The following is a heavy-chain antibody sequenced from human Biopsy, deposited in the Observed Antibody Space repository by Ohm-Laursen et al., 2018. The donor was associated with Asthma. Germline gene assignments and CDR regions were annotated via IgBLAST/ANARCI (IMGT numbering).Heavy chain of an antibody. D-gene: IGHD6-6*01. Sequence: LSLTCAATGFTFSRFGMEWVRQAPGKGLEWVAGIFFDGSNKYYADSVKGRFTISRDNSKDTLYLQVNSLRGDDTAVYYCARGKTWGRSYYFDYWGQGTLVTVSS. V-gene: IGHV3-30*03. CDR1: GFTFSRFG. CDR2: IFFDGSNK. CDR3: ARGKTWGRSYYFDY. J-gene: IGHJ4*02.